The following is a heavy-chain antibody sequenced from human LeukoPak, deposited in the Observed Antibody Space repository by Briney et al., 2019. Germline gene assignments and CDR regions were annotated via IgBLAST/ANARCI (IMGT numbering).Heavy chain of an antibody. CDR2: INHSGST. D-gene: IGHD1-26*01. Sequence: SETLSLTCAVYGGSFSGYYWSWIRQPPGKGLEWIGEINHSGSTNYNPSLKSRVTISVDTSKNQFSLKLSSVTAADTAVYYCASQGPYSGSYYFDYWGQGTLVTVSS. J-gene: IGHJ4*02. CDR3: ASQGPYSGSYYFDY. V-gene: IGHV4-34*01. CDR1: GGSFSGYY.